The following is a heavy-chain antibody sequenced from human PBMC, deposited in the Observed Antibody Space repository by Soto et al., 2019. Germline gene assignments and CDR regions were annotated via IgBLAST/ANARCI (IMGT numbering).Heavy chain of an antibody. J-gene: IGHJ6*02. D-gene: IGHD6-13*01. CDR1: GFTFSSYS. V-gene: IGHV3-48*01. Sequence: PGGSLRLSCAASGFTFSSYSMNWVRQAPGKGLEWVSYISSSSSTIYYADSVKGRFTISRDNAKNSLYLQMNSLRAEDTAVYYCAREHSDCSSWYRFSYYGMDVWGQGTKVTVSS. CDR3: AREHSDCSSWYRFSYYGMDV. CDR2: ISSSSSTI.